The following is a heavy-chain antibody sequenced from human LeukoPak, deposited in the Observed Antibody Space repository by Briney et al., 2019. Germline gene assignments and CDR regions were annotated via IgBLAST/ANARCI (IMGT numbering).Heavy chain of an antibody. Sequence: GGSLRLSCAASGFTFSSYGMHCVRQAPGKGLEWVAFIRYDGSNIYYADSVKGRFTISRDNSKNTLYLQMNSLRAEDTALYYCAKDHWNYQAPFDYWGQGTLVTVSS. CDR2: IRYDGSNI. V-gene: IGHV3-30*02. CDR3: AKDHWNYQAPFDY. J-gene: IGHJ4*02. D-gene: IGHD1-7*01. CDR1: GFTFSSYG.